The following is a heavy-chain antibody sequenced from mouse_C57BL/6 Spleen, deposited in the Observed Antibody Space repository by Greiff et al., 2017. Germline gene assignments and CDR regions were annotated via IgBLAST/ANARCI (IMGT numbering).Heavy chain of an antibody. J-gene: IGHJ3*01. D-gene: IGHD2-1*01. V-gene: IGHV5-4*03. CDR1: GFTFSSYA. Sequence: EVKLEESGGGLVKPGGSLKLSCAASGFTFSSYAMSWVRQTPEKRLEWVATISDGGSYTYYPDNVKGRFTISRDNAKNNLYLQRSHLKSEDTAMYYCARGRNSFAYWGQGTLVTVSA. CDR3: ARGRNSFAY. CDR2: ISDGGSYT.